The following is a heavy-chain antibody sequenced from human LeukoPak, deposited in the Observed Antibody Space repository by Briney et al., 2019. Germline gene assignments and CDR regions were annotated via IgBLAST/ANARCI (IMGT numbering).Heavy chain of an antibody. Sequence: GGSLRLSCAATGFTFSNYAIHWGRQAPGKGLEWVAFISDDGSRQHYADSVKGRFTISRDSSKNTLNLQMNSLRAEDTAVYYCVKDRTGTYTLDYWGQGTLVTVSS. D-gene: IGHD3-10*01. J-gene: IGHJ4*02. CDR2: ISDDGSRQ. CDR3: VKDRTGTYTLDY. V-gene: IGHV3-30-3*01. CDR1: GFTFSNYA.